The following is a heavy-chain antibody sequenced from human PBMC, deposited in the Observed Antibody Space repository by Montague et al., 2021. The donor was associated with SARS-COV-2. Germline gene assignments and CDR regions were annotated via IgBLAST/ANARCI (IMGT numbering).Heavy chain of an antibody. CDR1: GGSFSVYY. Sequence: SETLSLTCAVYGGSFSVYYWSWLRQSPRSGLEWIAGINHSGTANYNPSLKSRVGISVDTSKNQFTLKLTSVTAADTAMYYCAKEREVVRAARTLVAFDLWGQGTMVTVSS. CDR3: AKEREVVRAARTLVAFDL. CDR2: INHSGTA. D-gene: IGHD2-2*01. V-gene: IGHV4-34*01. J-gene: IGHJ3*01.